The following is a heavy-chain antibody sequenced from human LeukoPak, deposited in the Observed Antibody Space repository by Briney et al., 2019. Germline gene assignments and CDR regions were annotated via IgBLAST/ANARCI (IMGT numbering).Heavy chain of an antibody. CDR1: GFTFSSYA. CDR3: AKAPVTTCRGAYCYPFDY. V-gene: IGHV3-23*01. Sequence: TGGSLRLSCAASGFTFSSYAMSWVRQAPGKGLEWVSAISDSGSTYHADSVKGRFTISRDSSKNTLFLQMNRLRPEDAAVYYCAKAPVTTCRGAYCYPFDYWGQGTLVTVSS. D-gene: IGHD2-21*01. CDR2: ISDSGST. J-gene: IGHJ4*02.